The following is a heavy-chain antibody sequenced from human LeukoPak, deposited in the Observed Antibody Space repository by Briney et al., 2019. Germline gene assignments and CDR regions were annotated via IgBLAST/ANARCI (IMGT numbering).Heavy chain of an antibody. Sequence: AAVKVSCKASGYTFTGYYMHWVRQAPGQGLEWMGRINPNSGGTNYAQKFQGRVTITRDTSTSTAYMELSRLRSADTAVYYCARGYCSGGSSYEIDYWGQGTLVTVSS. CDR2: INPNSGGT. CDR3: ARGYCSGGSSYEIDY. J-gene: IGHJ4*02. CDR1: GYTFTGYY. V-gene: IGHV1-2*06. D-gene: IGHD2-15*01.